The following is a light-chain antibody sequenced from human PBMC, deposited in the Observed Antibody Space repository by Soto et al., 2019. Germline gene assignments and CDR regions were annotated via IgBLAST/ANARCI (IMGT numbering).Light chain of an antibody. CDR3: SSYTSSSTLDV. J-gene: IGLJ1*01. CDR1: SSDVGGYNY. CDR2: DVS. Sequence: QSVLTQPASVSGSPGQSITISCTGTSSDVGGYNYVSWYQQHPGKAPKLMIYDVSNRRSGVSNRSSGSMSGNTASLTISGLQAEDEADYYCSSYTSSSTLDVFGTGTKVTVL. V-gene: IGLV2-14*01.